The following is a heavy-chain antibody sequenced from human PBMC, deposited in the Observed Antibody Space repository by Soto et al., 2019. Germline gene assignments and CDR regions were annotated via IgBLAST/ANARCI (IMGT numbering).Heavy chain of an antibody. Sequence: VASVKVSCKASGYTLTELSMHWVRQAPGQGLEWMGGFDPEDGETIYAQKFQGRVTMTEDTSTDTAYMELSSLRSEDTAVYYCATVAWVGATLPFDYWGQGTLVTVSS. CDR2: FDPEDGET. CDR3: ATVAWVGATLPFDY. CDR1: GYTLTELS. D-gene: IGHD1-26*01. V-gene: IGHV1-24*01. J-gene: IGHJ4*02.